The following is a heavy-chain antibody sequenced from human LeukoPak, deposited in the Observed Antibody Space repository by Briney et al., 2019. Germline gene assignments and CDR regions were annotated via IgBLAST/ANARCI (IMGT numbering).Heavy chain of an antibody. V-gene: IGHV3-30*18. CDR1: GFILNNYG. D-gene: IGHD4-17*01. J-gene: IGHJ4*02. CDR3: ANSYGDYEGRFDY. Sequence: GGSLRLSCAASGFILNNYGVHWVRQAPGKGLEWVAVISYDGRYTYYADSVKGRFTISRDHSENMVYLQMDSLRAEDTAMYYCANSYGDYEGRFDYWGQGTLVTVSS. CDR2: ISYDGRYT.